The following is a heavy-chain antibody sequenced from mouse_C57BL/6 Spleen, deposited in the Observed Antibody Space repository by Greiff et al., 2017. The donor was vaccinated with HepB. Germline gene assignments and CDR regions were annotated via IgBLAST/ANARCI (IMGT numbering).Heavy chain of an antibody. J-gene: IGHJ4*01. D-gene: IGHD1-1*01. CDR2: INPNYGTT. CDR1: GYSFTDYN. CDR3: ALYYYGSSLYYAMDY. Sequence: QQSGPELVKPGASVKISCKASGYSFTDYNMNWVKQSNGKSLEWIGVINPNYGTTSYNQKFKGKATLTVDQSSSTAYMQLNSLTSEDSAVYYCALYYYGSSLYYAMDYWGQGTSVTVSS. V-gene: IGHV1-39*01.